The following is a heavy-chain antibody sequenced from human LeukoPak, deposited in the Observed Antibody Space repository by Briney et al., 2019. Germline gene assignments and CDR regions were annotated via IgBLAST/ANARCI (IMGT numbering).Heavy chain of an antibody. CDR2: INPNSGGT. J-gene: IGHJ1*01. D-gene: IGHD5-12*01. CDR1: GYTFTGFY. CDR3: ARGIRWLRFTIRTEYFQH. Sequence: ASVKVSCKASGYTFTGFYLHWVRQAPGQGLEWVGWINPNSGGTNSAQTFQGRVTMTRDTSISTACMELSRLRSDDTAIYYCARGIRWLRFTIRTEYFQHWGQGTLVTVSS. V-gene: IGHV1-2*02.